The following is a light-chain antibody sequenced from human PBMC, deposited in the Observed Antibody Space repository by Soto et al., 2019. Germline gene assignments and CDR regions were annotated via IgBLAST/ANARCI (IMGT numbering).Light chain of an antibody. V-gene: IGKV3-15*01. Sequence: EIVMTQSPATLSASPGERATLSCRASQSVSSNLAWYQQKAGQAPRLLIYGASTRATGIPARFSGSGSGTEFTLTISSLQPEDFAVYYCQQYNNWPPWTFGQGTKVEI. CDR2: GAS. J-gene: IGKJ1*01. CDR3: QQYNNWPPWT. CDR1: QSVSSN.